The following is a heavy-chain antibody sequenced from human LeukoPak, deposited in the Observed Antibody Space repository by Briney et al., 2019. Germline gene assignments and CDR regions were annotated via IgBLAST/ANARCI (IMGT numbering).Heavy chain of an antibody. CDR2: IYYSGST. Sequence: PSETLSLTCSVSGGSITSYYWSWIRQPPGKGLEWIGYIYYSGSTNYNPSLKSRVTISVDTSKNQFSLKLSSVTAADTAVYYCARISGSYFDYWGQGTLVTVSS. V-gene: IGHV4-59*01. CDR3: ARISGSYFDY. D-gene: IGHD1-26*01. J-gene: IGHJ4*02. CDR1: GGSITSYY.